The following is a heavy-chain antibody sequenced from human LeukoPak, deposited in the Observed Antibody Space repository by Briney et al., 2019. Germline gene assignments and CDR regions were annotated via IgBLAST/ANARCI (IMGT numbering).Heavy chain of an antibody. J-gene: IGHJ4*02. V-gene: IGHV3-49*03. CDR1: GFTFGDSL. CDR2: ISGGTT. D-gene: IGHD6-19*01. Sequence: PGRSLRLSCTASGFTFGDSLMSWFRPAPGKGLEWIGFISGGTTEYAASVKGRFNISRDDSTRIAYLQMNSLATEDTAVYYCSRGSGWLSVYWGQGTVVTVSS. CDR3: SRGSGWLSVY.